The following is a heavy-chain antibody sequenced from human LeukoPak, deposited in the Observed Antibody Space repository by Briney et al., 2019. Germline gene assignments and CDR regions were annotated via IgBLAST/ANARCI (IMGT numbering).Heavy chain of an antibody. CDR3: ARDRKPEAFDI. CDR1: GFPFSSYS. V-gene: IGHV3-48*01. CDR2: ITTRSAT. Sequence: GGSLRLSCAASGFPFSSYSMNWVRQAPGKGLEWVSYITTRSATYYTDSVKGRFTISRDNAKDSVYLQMNSLRAEDTAVYYCARDRKPEAFDIWGQGTMVTVSS. J-gene: IGHJ3*02.